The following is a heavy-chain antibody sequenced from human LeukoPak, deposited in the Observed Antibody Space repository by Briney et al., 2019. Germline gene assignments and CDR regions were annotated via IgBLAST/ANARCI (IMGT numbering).Heavy chain of an antibody. D-gene: IGHD4-17*01. V-gene: IGHV3-11*04. J-gene: IGHJ4*02. Sequence: PGGSLRLSCAASGFTFSDYYMSWIRQAPGKGLEWVSYISSSGSTIYYADSVKGRFTISRDNAKNPLYLQMNSLRAEDTAVYYCARDRRLYGDYVDYWGQGTLVTVSS. CDR1: GFTFSDYY. CDR3: ARDRRLYGDYVDY. CDR2: ISSSGSTI.